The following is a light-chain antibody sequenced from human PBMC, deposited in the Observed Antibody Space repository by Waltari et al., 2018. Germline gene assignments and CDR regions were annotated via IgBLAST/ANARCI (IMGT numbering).Light chain of an antibody. Sequence: DIVMTQTPLPLSVTPGQPASISCKFSERLLFSNGKTSMYWFLQRPGQSPQLLIYEVSSRLSGVPDRFSGSGSGTDFTLKISRVEAEDVGVYYCMQGIHLPLTFGGGTKVEIK. J-gene: IGKJ4*01. V-gene: IGKV2-29*02. CDR1: ERLLFSNGKTS. CDR2: EVS. CDR3: MQGIHLPLT.